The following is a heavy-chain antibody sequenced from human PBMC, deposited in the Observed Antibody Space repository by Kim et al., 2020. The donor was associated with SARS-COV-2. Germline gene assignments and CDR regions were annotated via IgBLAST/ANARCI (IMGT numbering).Heavy chain of an antibody. Sequence: SETLSLTCAVYGGSFSGYYWSWIRQPPGKGLEWIGEINHSGSTNYNPSLKSRVTISVDTSKNQFSLKLSSVTAADTAVYYCARAGSGSYYKAYYGMDVWGQGTTVTVSS. D-gene: IGHD3-10*01. CDR1: GGSFSGYY. CDR2: INHSGST. CDR3: ARAGSGSYYKAYYGMDV. J-gene: IGHJ6*02. V-gene: IGHV4-34*01.